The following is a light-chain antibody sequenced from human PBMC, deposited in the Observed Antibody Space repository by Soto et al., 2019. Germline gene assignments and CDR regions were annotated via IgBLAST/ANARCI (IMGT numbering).Light chain of an antibody. CDR2: DAS. CDR1: QSVSSS. CDR3: QQRSSWPLT. Sequence: EIVLTQSPATLSLSPGETATLSCRASQSVSSSLAWYQQKPGQTPRLLIYDASNRATGIPARFSGSGPWTDFTLTVSSLEPEDFAVYYCQQRSSWPLTFGGGTKVEIK. V-gene: IGKV3-11*01. J-gene: IGKJ4*01.